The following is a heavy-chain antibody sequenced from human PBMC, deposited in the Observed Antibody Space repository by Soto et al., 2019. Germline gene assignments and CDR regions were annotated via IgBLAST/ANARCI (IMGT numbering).Heavy chain of an antibody. CDR3: ARGQNYYHRSGYYINAFDN. Sequence: QVQLVQSGAEVKEPGSSVKVSCKASGGTFSSSAISWVRQAPGQGLEWMGGIIPIFGTANYAQKFQGRVTITADESTSTAYMELSSLRSDDTAVYYCARGQNYYHRSGYYINAFDNWGQGTMVTVSS. J-gene: IGHJ3*02. CDR2: IIPIFGTA. D-gene: IGHD3-22*01. CDR1: GGTFSSSA. V-gene: IGHV1-69*12.